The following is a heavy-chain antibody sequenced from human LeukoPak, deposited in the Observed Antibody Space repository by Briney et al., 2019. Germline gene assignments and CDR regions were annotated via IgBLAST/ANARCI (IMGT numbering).Heavy chain of an antibody. CDR2: IYPGDSDT. V-gene: IGHV5-51*01. CDR3: ARHFNPGYCSSTSCPPHYYYYMDV. CDR1: GYSFTSYW. Sequence: HGESLKISCKGSGYSFTSYWIGWVRQMPGKGLEWMGIIYPGDSDTRYSPSFQGQVTISADKSISTAYLQWSSLKASDTAMYYCARHFNPGYCSSTSCPPHYYYYMDVWGKGTTVTVSS. D-gene: IGHD2-2*01. J-gene: IGHJ6*03.